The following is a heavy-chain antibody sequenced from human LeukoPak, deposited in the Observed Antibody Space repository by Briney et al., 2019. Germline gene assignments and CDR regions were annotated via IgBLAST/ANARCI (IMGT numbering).Heavy chain of an antibody. V-gene: IGHV3-48*03. CDR1: GFIFSTYE. CDR3: VSASGGLLDY. Sequence: GGSLRLSCAASGFIFSTYEMNWVRQAPGQGLEWVSYISGDGTTIYYADSVKGRFTISRDNAKKSLYLQMNNLRAEDTAVYYCVSASGGLLDYWGQGTLVTVSS. J-gene: IGHJ4*02. D-gene: IGHD3-16*01. CDR2: ISGDGTTI.